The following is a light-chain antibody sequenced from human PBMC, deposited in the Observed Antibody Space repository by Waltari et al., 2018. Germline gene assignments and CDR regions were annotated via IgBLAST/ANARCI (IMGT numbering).Light chain of an antibody. J-gene: IGLJ2*01. CDR3: QAWDISTVV. CDR2: QDT. Sequence: SFDLTQPPSVSVSPGQTATITCSGHKLRDENACWLHQRPGQSPVLVVYQDTKRPPGIPERFSGYNSGNTATLTITVTQVMDEGDYYCQAWDISTVVLVGGTKLTVL. CDR1: KLRDEN. V-gene: IGLV3-1*01.